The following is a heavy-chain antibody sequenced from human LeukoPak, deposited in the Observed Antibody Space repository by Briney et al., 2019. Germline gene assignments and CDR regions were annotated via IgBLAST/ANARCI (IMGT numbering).Heavy chain of an antibody. Sequence: GESLRISYKGSGYRFTSYWITWVRQMPGKGLEWMGKIDPSDSYTNYSPSFQGHVTVSADKSISTAYLQWSSLKASDTAMYYCARRDDYGDYWGQGTLVTVSS. J-gene: IGHJ4*02. V-gene: IGHV5-10-1*01. CDR3: ARRDDYGDY. CDR1: GYRFTSYW. CDR2: IDPSDSYT.